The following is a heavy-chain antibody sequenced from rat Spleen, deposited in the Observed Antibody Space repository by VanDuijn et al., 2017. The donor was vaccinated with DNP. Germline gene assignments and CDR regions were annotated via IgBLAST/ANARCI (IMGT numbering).Heavy chain of an antibody. J-gene: IGHJ1*01. CDR2: MWYDGDT. Sequence: QVRLKESGPGLVQPSQTLSLTCTVSGFSLASYNVHWLRQPPGKGLEWMGRMWYDGDTVYNSALKSRLSISRDTSKNQVFLKMNTRQTDDTGTYYCTRDPNSSYWFFDFWGPGTMVTVSS. D-gene: IGHD5-1*01. CDR3: TRDPNSSYWFFDF. V-gene: IGHV2-63*01. CDR1: GFSLASYN.